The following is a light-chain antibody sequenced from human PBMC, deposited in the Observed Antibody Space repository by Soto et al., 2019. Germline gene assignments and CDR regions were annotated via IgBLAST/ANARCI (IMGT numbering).Light chain of an antibody. V-gene: IGKV3-20*01. CDR3: QQYDSSWT. CDR1: QSVPSNF. Sequence: EIVLTQSPGTLSLSPGERATLSCRASQSVPSNFLAWYQQKPGQAPILVIYGVSRRATGIPDRFSGSVSGTDFTLTISRLEPEDFAVYYCQQYDSSWTFGPGTKVEIK. CDR2: GVS. J-gene: IGKJ1*01.